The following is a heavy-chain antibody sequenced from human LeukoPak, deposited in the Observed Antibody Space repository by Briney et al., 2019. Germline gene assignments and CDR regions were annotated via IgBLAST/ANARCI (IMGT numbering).Heavy chain of an antibody. Sequence: PGGSLRLSCAASRFTFSTYWMHWVRQAPGKGLVWVSRINSDGSSTDYADSVKGRFTISRDNAKNTLYLQMNSLRAEDTAVYYCAKDSTAIPVDYWGQGTLVTVSS. CDR1: RFTFSTYW. J-gene: IGHJ4*02. D-gene: IGHD2-21*02. V-gene: IGHV3-74*01. CDR3: AKDSTAIPVDY. CDR2: INSDGSST.